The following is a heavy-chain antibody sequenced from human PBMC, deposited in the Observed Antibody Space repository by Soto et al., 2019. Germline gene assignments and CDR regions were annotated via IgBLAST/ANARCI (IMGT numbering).Heavy chain of an antibody. CDR1: GGTFSSYA. CDR3: ARGGPLMVYASRYFDY. CDR2: IIPIFGTA. J-gene: IGHJ4*02. D-gene: IGHD2-8*01. V-gene: IGHV1-69*01. Sequence: QVQLVQSGAEVKKPGSSVKVSCKASGGTFSSYAISWVRQAPGQGLEWMGGIIPIFGTANYAQKFQGRVTITADESTSTAYMERSSLRSEDTAVYYCARGGPLMVYASRYFDYWGQGTLVTVSS.